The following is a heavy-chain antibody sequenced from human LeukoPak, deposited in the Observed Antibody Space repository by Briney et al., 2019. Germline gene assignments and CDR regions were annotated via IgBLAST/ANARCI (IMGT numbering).Heavy chain of an antibody. Sequence: GGSLRLSCAASGFIFSDYYMTWIRQAPGKGLEWVSYISSGSSYTNYADSVKGRFTISRDNAKNTLYLQMNSLRAEDTAVYYCARDARGDGFDVWGQGTMVTVSS. J-gene: IGHJ3*01. CDR2: ISSGSSYT. CDR3: ARDARGDGFDV. D-gene: IGHD3-10*01. V-gene: IGHV3-11*06. CDR1: GFIFSDYY.